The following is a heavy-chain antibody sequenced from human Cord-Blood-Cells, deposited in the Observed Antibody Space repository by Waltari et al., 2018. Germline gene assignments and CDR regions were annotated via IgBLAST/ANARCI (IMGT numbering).Heavy chain of an antibody. CDR1: GYTLTELS. Sequence: QVQLVQSGAEVKKPGASVKVSCKVSGYTLTELSMHWVRQPPGNGIEWMGGFDPEDGETIYAQKFQGRVTMTEDTSTDTAYMELSSLRSEDTAVYYCALMGRYCSSTSCYHNWFDPWGQGTLVTVSS. CDR3: ALMGRYCSSTSCYHNWFDP. V-gene: IGHV1-24*01. J-gene: IGHJ5*02. D-gene: IGHD2-2*01. CDR2: FDPEDGET.